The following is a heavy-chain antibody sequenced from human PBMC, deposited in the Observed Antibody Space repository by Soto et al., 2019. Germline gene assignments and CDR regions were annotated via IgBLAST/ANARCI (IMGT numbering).Heavy chain of an antibody. CDR2: IYPGDSDT. CDR1: GYSFTSYW. D-gene: IGHD3-10*01. Sequence: PGESLKISCKGSGYSFTSYWIGWVRQMPGKGLEWMGIIYPGDSDTRYSPSFQGQVTISADKSISTAYLQWSSLKASDTAMYYCARLPLLWFGESSFDYWGQGTLVTVSS. J-gene: IGHJ4*02. V-gene: IGHV5-51*01. CDR3: ARLPLLWFGESSFDY.